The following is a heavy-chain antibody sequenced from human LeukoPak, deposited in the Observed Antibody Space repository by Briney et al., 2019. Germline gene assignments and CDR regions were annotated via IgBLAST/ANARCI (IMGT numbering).Heavy chain of an antibody. CDR2: MNPNSGNT. J-gene: IGHJ4*02. Sequence: ASVKVSCKTSGYTFSTYDINWVRQASGQGLEWMGWMNPNSGNTHYAQKFQGRVTITRNTSISTAYMELNSLRSEDTAVYFCAREPIVATNALDYWGQGTLVTVSS. CDR3: AREPIVATNALDY. D-gene: IGHD5-12*01. V-gene: IGHV1-8*03. CDR1: GYTFSTYD.